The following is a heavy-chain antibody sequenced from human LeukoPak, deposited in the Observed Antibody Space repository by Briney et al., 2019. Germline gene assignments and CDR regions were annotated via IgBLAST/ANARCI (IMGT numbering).Heavy chain of an antibody. J-gene: IGHJ3*02. CDR2: ISSSSSTI. CDR3: AKDPTTYYDILTGYYWDDAFDI. V-gene: IGHV3-48*02. D-gene: IGHD3-9*01. CDR1: GFTFSSYS. Sequence: GGSLRLSCAASGFTFSSYSMNWVRQAPGKGLEWVSYISSSSSTIYYADSVKGRFTISRDNAKNSLYLQMNSLRDEDTAVYYCAKDPTTYYDILTGYYWDDAFDIWGQGTMVTVSS.